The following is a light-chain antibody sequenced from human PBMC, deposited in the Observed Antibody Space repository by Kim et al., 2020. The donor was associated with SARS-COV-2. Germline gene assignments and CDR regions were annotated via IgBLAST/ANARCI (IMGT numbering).Light chain of an antibody. CDR2: LAS. V-gene: IGKV1-5*03. J-gene: IGKJ2*01. CDR1: ENSGTW. CDR3: QHYSRFPYS. Sequence: SASVGDRVTITCRASENSGTWLAWYQQNPGRAPRLLIYLASTLETGVPSRFSGTGSGTEFSLSITSLQPDDFATYYCQHYSRFPYSFGQGTKLRS.